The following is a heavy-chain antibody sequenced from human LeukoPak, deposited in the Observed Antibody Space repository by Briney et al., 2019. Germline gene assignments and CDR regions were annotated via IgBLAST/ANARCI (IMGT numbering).Heavy chain of an antibody. Sequence: GGSLRLSCAASGFTFSSYAMSWVRQAPGKGLEWVSTVSGSGDSTYYADSVKGRFTISRDNSKNTLYLQMNSLRAEDTAVFYCAKGSADFDSWGQGTLVTVSS. CDR2: VSGSGDST. CDR1: GFTFSSYA. V-gene: IGHV3-23*01. J-gene: IGHJ4*02. CDR3: AKGSADFDS.